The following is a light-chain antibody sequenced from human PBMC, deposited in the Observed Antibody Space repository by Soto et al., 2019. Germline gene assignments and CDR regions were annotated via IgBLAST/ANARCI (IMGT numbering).Light chain of an antibody. CDR1: QSVSSSY. V-gene: IGKV3-15*01. CDR2: AAS. CDR3: QQYENWPWT. Sequence: EIVLTQSPATLSLSPGERATLSCRASQSVSSSYLAWYQHKPGQAPRLLIYAASTRSTGVPARFSGSGSGTEFTLTISNLQSEDVATYYCQQYENWPWTFGQGTKVDIK. J-gene: IGKJ1*01.